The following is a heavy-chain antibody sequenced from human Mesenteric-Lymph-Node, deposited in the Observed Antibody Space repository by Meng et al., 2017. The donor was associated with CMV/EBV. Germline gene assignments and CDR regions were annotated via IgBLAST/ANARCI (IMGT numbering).Heavy chain of an antibody. J-gene: IGHJ5*02. CDR2: ISYDGSNK. V-gene: IGHV3-30*04. CDR3: ARDGSGRRGWFDP. D-gene: IGHD3-10*01. Sequence: GESLKISCVASGFTFTTYIIHWVRQAPGKGLEWVAVISYDGSNKYYADSVKGRFTISRDNSKNTLYLQMNSLRAEDTAVYYCARDGSGRRGWFDPWGQGTLVTVSS. CDR1: GFTFTTYI.